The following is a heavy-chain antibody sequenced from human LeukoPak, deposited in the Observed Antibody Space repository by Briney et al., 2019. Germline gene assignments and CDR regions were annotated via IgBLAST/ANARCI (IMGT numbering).Heavy chain of an antibody. CDR1: GYTFTGYY. D-gene: IGHD2-2*01. CDR2: INPNSGGT. CDR3: AKVISSTWYEGFDY. Sequence: ASVKVSCKSSGYTFTGYYMHWLRQAPGQGLEWMGRINPNSGGTNYAQKFQGRVTMTRDTSISTVYMELSSLRSEDTAIYYCAKVISSTWYEGFDYWGQGTLVIVSS. V-gene: IGHV1-2*06. J-gene: IGHJ4*02.